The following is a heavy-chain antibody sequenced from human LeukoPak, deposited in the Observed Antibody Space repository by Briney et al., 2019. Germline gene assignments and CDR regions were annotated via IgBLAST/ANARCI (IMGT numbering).Heavy chain of an antibody. Sequence: GGSLTLSCAASGFTFSSSWMSWVRQAPGKGLEWVANIKQDGSEKYYVDSVKGRFTISRDNTKNSLYLQMDSLRAEDTAVYYCVRISTAVAGADYWGQGTLVIVSS. V-gene: IGHV3-7*01. CDR2: IKQDGSEK. J-gene: IGHJ4*02. CDR3: VRISTAVAGADY. D-gene: IGHD6-19*01. CDR1: GFTFSSSW.